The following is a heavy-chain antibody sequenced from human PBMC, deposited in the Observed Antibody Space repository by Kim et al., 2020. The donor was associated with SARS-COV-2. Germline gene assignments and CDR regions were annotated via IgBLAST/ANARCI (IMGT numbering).Heavy chain of an antibody. CDR2: IYPLDSDV. J-gene: IGHJ6*01. CDR1: GYTFIEYW. D-gene: IGHD3-16*01. Sequence: GESLKISCDGFGYTFIEYWIGWAPQMPGKGLEWIGLIYPLDSDVLYSPSFRGQVTISLDKSINTASLQWSRLRASDTATYCCGRGGEGDADKYPYDYYAVDVWGQGTTVSVSS. CDR3: GRGGEGDADKYPYDYYAVDV. V-gene: IGHV5-51*01.